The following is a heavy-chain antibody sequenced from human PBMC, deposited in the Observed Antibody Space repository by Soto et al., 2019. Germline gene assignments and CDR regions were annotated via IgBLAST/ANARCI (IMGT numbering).Heavy chain of an antibody. CDR3: TTGLRRIAVVAGSTGYFNP. CDR1: GFTFRDAW. J-gene: IGHJ5*02. V-gene: IGHV3-15*01. D-gene: IGHD2-15*01. Sequence: PGGSLRLSCAASGFTFRDAWMSWVRQAPGKGLDWVGRIKSKSDGGTTEYAAPVRGRFTISRDDSKTTLYLQMNSLKTENTAVYYSTTGLRRIAVVAGSTGYFNPWGQGTPVTVSS. CDR2: IKSKSDGGTT.